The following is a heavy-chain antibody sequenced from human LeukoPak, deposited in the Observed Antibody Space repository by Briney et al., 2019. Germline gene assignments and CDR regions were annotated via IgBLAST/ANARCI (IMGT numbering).Heavy chain of an antibody. Sequence: ASVKVSCKASGYTFTGYYMHWVRQAPGQGPEWMGWMNPNNGNTGYAQKFQGRVTMTRDTSISTAYMELSSLRSEDTAVYYCARAPRESGLDVWGKGTTVTISS. CDR3: ARAPRESGLDV. V-gene: IGHV1-8*02. D-gene: IGHD3-10*01. CDR2: MNPNNGNT. J-gene: IGHJ6*04. CDR1: GYTFTGYY.